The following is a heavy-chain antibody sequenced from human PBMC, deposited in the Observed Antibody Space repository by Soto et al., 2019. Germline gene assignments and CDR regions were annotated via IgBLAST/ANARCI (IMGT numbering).Heavy chain of an antibody. Sequence: XGSLRLSCAACGFTFSSYGMNWVRQAPGKGLEWVSSISSSSSYIYYADSVKGRFTISRENAKNSLYLQMNSLRAEDTAVYYCARGGAVAGTLFDYWGQGTLVTVSS. CDR2: ISSSSSYI. V-gene: IGHV3-21*01. CDR1: GFTFSSYG. CDR3: ARGGAVAGTLFDY. D-gene: IGHD6-19*01. J-gene: IGHJ4*02.